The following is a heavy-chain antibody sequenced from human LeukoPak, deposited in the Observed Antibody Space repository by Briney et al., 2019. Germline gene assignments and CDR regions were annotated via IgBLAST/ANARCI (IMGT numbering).Heavy chain of an antibody. D-gene: IGHD6-6*01. V-gene: IGHV4-61*02. CDR3: ARGRIAAQRRSNNWFDP. CDR1: GGSISSGSYY. CDR2: IYTSGST. J-gene: IGHJ5*02. Sequence: SETLSLTCTVSGGSISSGSYYWSWIRQPAGKGLEWIGRIYTSGSTNYNPSLKSRVTISVDTSKNQFSLKLSSVTAADTAVYYCARGRIAAQRRSNNWFDPWGQGTLVTVSS.